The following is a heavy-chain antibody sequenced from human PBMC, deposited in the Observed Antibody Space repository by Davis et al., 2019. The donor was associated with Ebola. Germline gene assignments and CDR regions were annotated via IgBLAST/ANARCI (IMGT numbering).Heavy chain of an antibody. Sequence: SVKVSCKASGGTFSSYTISWVRQAPGQGLEWMGRIIPILGIANYAQKFQGRVTITADKSTSTAYMELSSLRSEDTAVYYCARDKATPSLYYYYGMDVWGQGTTVTVSS. CDR1: GGTFSSYT. D-gene: IGHD1-26*01. V-gene: IGHV1-69*04. CDR2: IIPILGIA. CDR3: ARDKATPSLYYYYGMDV. J-gene: IGHJ6*02.